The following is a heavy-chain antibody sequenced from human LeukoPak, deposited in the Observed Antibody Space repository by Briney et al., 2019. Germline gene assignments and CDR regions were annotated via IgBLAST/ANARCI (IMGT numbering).Heavy chain of an antibody. V-gene: IGHV4-34*01. D-gene: IGHD5-18*01. CDR2: INHSGST. CDR1: GGSFSGYY. Sequence: KPSETLSLTCAVCGGSFSGYYWSWIRQPPGKGLEWIGEINHSGSTNYNPSLKSRVTISVDTSKNQFSLKLSSVTAADTAVYHCARGHRYSYGRPWFDPWGQGTLVIVSS. CDR3: ARGHRYSYGRPWFDP. J-gene: IGHJ5*02.